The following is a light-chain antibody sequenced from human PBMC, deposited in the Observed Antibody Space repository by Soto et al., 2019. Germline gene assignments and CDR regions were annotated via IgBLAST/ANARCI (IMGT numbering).Light chain of an antibody. CDR3: MQSTHWPPYT. CDR1: QSPASIVENTY. CDR2: YVF. Sequence: EVVMTQSPLSLPVTLGQPPPISCRPGQSPASIVENTYWTWFPQRPGQYPRRLIFYVFNLDSGVPDRFSGSGSGTDFTLKVSRVEAEDAGIYYSMQSTHWPPYTFGQGTKLEIK. V-gene: IGKV2-30*01. J-gene: IGKJ2*01.